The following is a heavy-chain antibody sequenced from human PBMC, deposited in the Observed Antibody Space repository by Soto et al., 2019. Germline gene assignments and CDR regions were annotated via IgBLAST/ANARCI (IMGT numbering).Heavy chain of an antibody. CDR1: GGSISSSSYY. V-gene: IGHV4-39*01. Sequence: QLQLQESGPGLVKPSETLSLTCTVSGGSISSSSYYWGWIRQPPGKGLEWIGTIYYSGSTYYNPSLKRRVTISIDTSKNQFSLKLSSVTAADTAVYYGARHSGYGPQIDYWGQGTLVTVSS. D-gene: IGHD5-12*01. J-gene: IGHJ4*02. CDR3: ARHSGYGPQIDY. CDR2: IYYSGST.